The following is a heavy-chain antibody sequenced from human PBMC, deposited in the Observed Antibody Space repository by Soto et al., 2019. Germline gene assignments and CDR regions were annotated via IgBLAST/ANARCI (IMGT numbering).Heavy chain of an antibody. CDR1: GFTFSSYA. D-gene: IGHD1-1*01. V-gene: IGHV3-30-3*01. CDR2: ISYDGSNK. Sequence: GGSLRLSCAASGFTFSSYAMHWVRQAPGKGLEWVAVISYDGSNKYYADSVKGRFTISRDNSKNTLYLQMNSLRAEDTAVYYCARVGWNDDYYYGMDVWGQGTTVTVSS. J-gene: IGHJ6*02. CDR3: ARVGWNDDYYYGMDV.